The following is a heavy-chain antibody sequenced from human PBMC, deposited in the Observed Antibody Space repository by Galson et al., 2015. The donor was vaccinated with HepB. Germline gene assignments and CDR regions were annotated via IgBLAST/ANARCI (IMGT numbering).Heavy chain of an antibody. CDR1: GYTFTSYG. CDR3: ARAPKYYDFRSGYSTNYYMDV. V-gene: IGHV1-18*01. CDR2: ISAYNGNT. Sequence: SVKVSCKASGYTFTSYGISWVRQAPGQGLEWMGWISAYNGNTNYAQKLQGRVTMTTDTSTSTAYMELRSLRSDDTAVYYCARAPKYYDFRSGYSTNYYMDVWGKGTTVTVSS. J-gene: IGHJ6*03. D-gene: IGHD3-3*01.